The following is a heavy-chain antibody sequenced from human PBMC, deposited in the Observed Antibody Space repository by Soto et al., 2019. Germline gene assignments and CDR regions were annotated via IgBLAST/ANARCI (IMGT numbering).Heavy chain of an antibody. CDR1: GFTFSNYV. CDR3: AKRPFVLALGFDY. V-gene: IGHV3-23*01. J-gene: IGHJ4*02. Sequence: PGGSLRLSCAASGFTFSNYVMSWVRQAPGKGLEWVSSISGSGDNTYNADSVKGRFTISRDNSKNTLFLQMNSLRAEDTAVFYCAKRPFVLALGFDYWGQGTLVTVSS. CDR2: ISGSGDNT. D-gene: IGHD3-10*02.